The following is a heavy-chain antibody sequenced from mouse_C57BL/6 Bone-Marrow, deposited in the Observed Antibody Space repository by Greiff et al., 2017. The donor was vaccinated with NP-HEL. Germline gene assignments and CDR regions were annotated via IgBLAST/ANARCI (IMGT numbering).Heavy chain of an antibody. CDR3: ARGLLWLRRRDYYAMDY. V-gene: IGHV1-64*01. CDR2: IHPNSGST. D-gene: IGHD2-2*01. Sequence: VQLQQPGAELVKPGASVKLSCKASGYTFTSYWMHWVKQRPGQGLEWIGMIHPNSGSTNYNEKFKSKATLTVDKSSSTAYMQLSSLTSEDSAVYYCARGLLWLRRRDYYAMDYLGQGTSVTVSS. J-gene: IGHJ4*01. CDR1: GYTFTSYW.